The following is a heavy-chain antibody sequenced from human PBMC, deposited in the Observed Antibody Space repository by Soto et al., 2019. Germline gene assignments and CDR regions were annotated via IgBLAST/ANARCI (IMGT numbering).Heavy chain of an antibody. D-gene: IGHD3-22*01. CDR1: GGSFSNYA. CDR3: STYYYDSSGYYYFDY. Sequence: SVKVSCKASGGSFSNYALTWVRKAPGQGLEWMGTIIPMFETANYAQRFQGRVTITADESTSTAYMELSSLRSEDTAVYYCSTYYYDSSGYYYFDYWGQGTLVTVSS. CDR2: IIPMFETA. J-gene: IGHJ4*02. V-gene: IGHV1-69*13.